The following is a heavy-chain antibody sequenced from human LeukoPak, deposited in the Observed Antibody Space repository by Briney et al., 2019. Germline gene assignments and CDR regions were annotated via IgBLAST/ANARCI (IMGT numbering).Heavy chain of an antibody. J-gene: IGHJ5*01. V-gene: IGHV4-30-2*01. D-gene: IGHD6-13*01. CDR2: IYRSGST. CDR3: ARGQGSSSWFDY. Sequence: SQTLSLTCAVSGGSISSGGYSWSWIRQPPGKGLEWIGYIYRSGSTYYNPSLKSRVTISVDRSKNQFSLKLSSVTAADTAVYYCARGQGSSSWFDYWGQGTLVTVSS. CDR1: GGSISSGGYS.